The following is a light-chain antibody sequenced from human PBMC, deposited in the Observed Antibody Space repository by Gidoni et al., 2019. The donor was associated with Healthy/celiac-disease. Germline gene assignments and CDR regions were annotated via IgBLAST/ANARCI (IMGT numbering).Light chain of an antibody. V-gene: IGKV3-20*01. CDR1: QSVSSSY. CDR3: QQYGSAPALT. Sequence: EIVLTQSPGTLSVSPGERATLSCRASQSVSSSYLAWYQQKPGQAPRRLIYGASSRATGIPDRVSGSGSGTDFTITISRLEPEDYAVYYCQQYGSAPALTFGGGTKVEIK. J-gene: IGKJ4*01. CDR2: GAS.